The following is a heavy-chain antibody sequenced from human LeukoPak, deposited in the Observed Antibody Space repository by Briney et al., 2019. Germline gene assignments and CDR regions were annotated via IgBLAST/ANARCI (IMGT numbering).Heavy chain of an antibody. V-gene: IGHV3-48*03. J-gene: IGHJ4*02. CDR3: ARGTSSSWYSAED. D-gene: IGHD6-13*01. CDR2: ISSNGNTI. Sequence: GGSLRLSCAASGFTFRTTEMNWVRQAPGKGLEWGAYISSNGNTIQYRDSVKGRWTISRDNAKNSLDLQMNSLRAEDTAVYHCARGTSSSWYSAEDWGQGTLVTVSS. CDR1: GFTFRTTE.